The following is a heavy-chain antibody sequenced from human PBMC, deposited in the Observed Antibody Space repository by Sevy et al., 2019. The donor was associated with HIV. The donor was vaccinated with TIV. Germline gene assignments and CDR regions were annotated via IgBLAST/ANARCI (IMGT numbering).Heavy chain of an antibody. CDR3: AKDGSPPGIAVAGTGGYFDY. V-gene: IGHV3-23*01. D-gene: IGHD6-19*01. CDR1: EFTFSSYA. J-gene: IGHJ4*02. CDR2: ISGSGGST. Sequence: GGSLRLSCAASEFTFSSYARSWVRQAPGKGLEWVSAISGSGGSTYYADSVKGRFTISRDNSKNTLYLQMNSLRAEDTAVYYCAKDGSPPGIAVAGTGGYFDYWGQGTLVTVSS.